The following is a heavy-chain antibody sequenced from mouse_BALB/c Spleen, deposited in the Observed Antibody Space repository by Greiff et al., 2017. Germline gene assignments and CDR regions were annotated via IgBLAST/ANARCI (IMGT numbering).Heavy chain of an antibody. CDR3: VSRGNY. CDR2: IRSKSNNYAT. J-gene: IGHJ4*01. CDR1: GFTFNTYA. V-gene: IGHV10-1*02. Sequence: EADGGLVQPKGSLKLSCAASGFTFNTYAMNWVRQAPGKGLEWVARIRSKSNNYATYYADSVKDRFTISRDDSQSMLYLQMNNLKTEDTAMYYCVSRGNYWGQGTSVTVSS.